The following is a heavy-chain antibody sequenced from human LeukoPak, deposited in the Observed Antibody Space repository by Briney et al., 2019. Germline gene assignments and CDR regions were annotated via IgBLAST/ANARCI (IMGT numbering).Heavy chain of an antibody. CDR1: GGSISSYY. V-gene: IGHV4-59*08. CDR2: IYYSGST. D-gene: IGHD4-17*01. CDR3: ARTPYGAPSFSFDY. Sequence: SETLSLTCTVSGGSISSYYWSWIRQPPGKGLEWIGYIYYSGSTNYNPSLKSRVTISVDTSKNQFSLKLSSVTAADTAVYYCARTPYGAPSFSFDYWGQGTLVTVSS. J-gene: IGHJ4*02.